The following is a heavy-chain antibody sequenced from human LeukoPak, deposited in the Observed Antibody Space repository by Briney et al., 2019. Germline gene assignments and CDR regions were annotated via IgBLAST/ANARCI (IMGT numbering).Heavy chain of an antibody. CDR2: IYYSGST. Sequence: PSETLSLTCTVSGGSISNYYWSWIRQPPGKGLEWIGYIYYSGSTNYNPSLKSRVTISVDTSKNQFSLKLSSVTAADTAVYYCARGKTPVVIDYWGQGTLVTVSS. J-gene: IGHJ4*02. CDR3: ARGKTPVVIDY. CDR1: GGSISNYY. V-gene: IGHV4-59*12. D-gene: IGHD2-21*01.